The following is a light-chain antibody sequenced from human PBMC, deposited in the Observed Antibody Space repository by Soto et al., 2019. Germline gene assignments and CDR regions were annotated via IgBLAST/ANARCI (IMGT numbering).Light chain of an antibody. CDR2: GAS. V-gene: IGKV3-15*01. J-gene: IGKJ4*01. CDR3: QQYNNWPPLT. CDR1: QSVSSN. Sequence: EIVMTQSPATLSVSPGERATLSCRASQSVSSNLAWYQQKPGQAPRLLIYGASTRATGIPARFSGSGSGTEFILTISSLQSEDFAVYYCQQYNNWPPLTFGGGTKV.